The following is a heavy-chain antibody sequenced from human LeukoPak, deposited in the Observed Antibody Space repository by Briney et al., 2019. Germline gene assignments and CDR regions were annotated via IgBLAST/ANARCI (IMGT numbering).Heavy chain of an antibody. CDR3: AKDIRFLEWSLDV. V-gene: IGHV3-43*02. Sequence: GGSLRLSCVASGLNFDDSAMHWVRQAPGKGLEWVSLISADGGSTFSADSAKGRFSISRDNSKNSLYLQMNSLRSEDTAMYYCAKDIRFLEWSLDVWGQGTTVTVSS. D-gene: IGHD3-3*01. CDR1: GLNFDDSA. J-gene: IGHJ6*02. CDR2: ISADGGST.